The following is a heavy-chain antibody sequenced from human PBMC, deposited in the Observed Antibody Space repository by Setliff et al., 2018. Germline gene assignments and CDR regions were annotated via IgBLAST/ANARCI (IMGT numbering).Heavy chain of an antibody. CDR2: IHYSGNT. CDR3: ARTGTYRYFDY. CDR1: GFSINSGTHF. Sequence: PSETLSLTCTVSGFSINSGTHFWGWIRQPPGKGPEWIGRIHYSGNTYYNASLKSRVIISVDTAQNQFSLSLSSVTAADTAVYYCARTGTYRYFDYWGQGTLVTVSS. D-gene: IGHD1-1*01. J-gene: IGHJ4*02. V-gene: IGHV4-39*01.